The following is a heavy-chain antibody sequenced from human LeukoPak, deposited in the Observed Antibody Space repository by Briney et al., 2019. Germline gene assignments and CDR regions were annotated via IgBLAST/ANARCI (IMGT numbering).Heavy chain of an antibody. V-gene: IGHV3-30*02. CDR1: GFTFSAYG. CDR2: IRSDGSDK. D-gene: IGHD2-15*01. Sequence: GGSLRLSCTVSGFTFSAYGMHWVRQAPGKGLEWVAIIRSDGSDKYYADSVKGRFTTSRDNSKNTLFLQMNSLRAEDTAVYYCAKGEGYCSGGSCYVYFDYWGQGTLVTVSS. J-gene: IGHJ4*02. CDR3: AKGEGYCSGGSCYVYFDY.